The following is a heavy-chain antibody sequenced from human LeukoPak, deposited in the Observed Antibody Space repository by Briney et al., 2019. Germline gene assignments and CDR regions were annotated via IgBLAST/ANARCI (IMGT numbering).Heavy chain of an antibody. CDR3: ASQRDYDFWSGYYSSLDY. CDR2: IIAIFGTA. J-gene: IGHJ4*02. CDR1: GGTFSSYA. V-gene: IGHV1-69*13. Sequence: SVKVSCKASGGTFSSYAISWVRQAPGQGLEWMGGIIAIFGTANYAQKFQGRVTITADESTSTAYMELSSLRSEDTAVYYCASQRDYDFWSGYYSSLDYWGQGTLVTVSS. D-gene: IGHD3-3*01.